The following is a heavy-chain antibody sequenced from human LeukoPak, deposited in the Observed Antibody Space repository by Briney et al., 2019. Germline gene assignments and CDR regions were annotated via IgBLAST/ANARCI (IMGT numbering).Heavy chain of an antibody. CDR1: GFTFSSYS. CDR2: ISSSSSYI. D-gene: IGHD3-9*01. J-gene: IGHJ4*02. Sequence: PGGSLRLSCAASGFTFSSYSMNWVRQAPGKGLEWVSSISSSSSYIYYADSVKGRFTISRDNAKNSLYLQMNSLRAEDTAVYYCASARMDVLRYFDSHQAFDYWGQGTLVTVSS. CDR3: ASARMDVLRYFDSHQAFDY. V-gene: IGHV3-21*01.